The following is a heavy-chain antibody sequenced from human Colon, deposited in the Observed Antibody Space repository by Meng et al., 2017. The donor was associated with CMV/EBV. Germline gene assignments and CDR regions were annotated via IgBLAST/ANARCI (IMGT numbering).Heavy chain of an antibody. Sequence: GGSLRLSCAASGFTFSRYNMNWVRQAPGKGLEWVSYITSSSSTIYQADSVKGRFTISRDNAKNSLYLQMNSLRAEDTAVYYCARSPEYCSGGSCFYYYGMDVWGRGTTVTVSS. CDR2: ITSSSSTI. CDR1: GFTFSRYN. D-gene: IGHD2-15*01. J-gene: IGHJ6*02. V-gene: IGHV3-48*04. CDR3: ARSPEYCSGGSCFYYYGMDV.